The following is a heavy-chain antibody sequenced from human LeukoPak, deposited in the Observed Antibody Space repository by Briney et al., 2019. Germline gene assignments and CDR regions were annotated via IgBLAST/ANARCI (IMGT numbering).Heavy chain of an antibody. Sequence: GASVKVSCKASGGTFSSYAISWVRQAPGQGLEWMGRIIPILGIANYAQKFQGRVTITADKSTSTAYMELSSLRSEDTAVYYCASILAAAGTTPPDYWGQGTLVTVSS. CDR1: GGTFSSYA. V-gene: IGHV1-69*04. CDR2: IIPILGIA. D-gene: IGHD6-13*01. J-gene: IGHJ4*02. CDR3: ASILAAAGTTPPDY.